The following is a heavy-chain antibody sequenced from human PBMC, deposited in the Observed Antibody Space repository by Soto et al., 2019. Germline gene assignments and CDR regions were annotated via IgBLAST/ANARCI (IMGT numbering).Heavy chain of an antibody. CDR3: ARCITGVCFDY. Sequence: SGPTLVNPTQTLTLTCTFSGFSLSTSGVGVGWIRQPPGKALEWLALIYWDDDKRYSPSLKNRLATTKDTSKNQVVLTMTNMDPADTATYYCARCITGVCFDYWGQGTLVTVSS. J-gene: IGHJ4*02. CDR1: GFSLSTSGVG. CDR2: IYWDDDK. D-gene: IGHD1-20*01. V-gene: IGHV2-5*02.